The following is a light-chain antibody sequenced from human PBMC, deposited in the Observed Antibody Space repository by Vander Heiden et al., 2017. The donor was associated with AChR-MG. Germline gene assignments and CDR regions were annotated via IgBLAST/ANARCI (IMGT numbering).Light chain of an antibody. CDR1: NIGSRS. V-gene: IGLV3-21*03. Sequence: VPTQPHSASVAPGKTGRITWAGNNIGSRSVHWYQRQPRQAPVLVVYDDSDRPSGIPARFSGSNSGNTATLTIISVEAVDEADYYCQVWASSSDHPQVVFGGGTKLTVL. CDR3: QVWASSSDHPQVV. J-gene: IGLJ2*01. CDR2: DDS.